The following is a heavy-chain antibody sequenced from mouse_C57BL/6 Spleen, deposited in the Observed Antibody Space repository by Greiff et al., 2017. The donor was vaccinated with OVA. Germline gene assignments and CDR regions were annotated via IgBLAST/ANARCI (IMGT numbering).Heavy chain of an antibody. CDR1: GYTFTSYT. V-gene: IGHV1-4*01. J-gene: IGHJ2*01. CDR2: INPSSGYT. Sequence: VQLQESGAELARPGASVKMSCKASGYTFTSYTMHWVKQRPGQGLEWIGYINPSSGYTKYNQKFKDKATLTADKSSSTAYMQLSSLTSEDSAVYYCAAEGFHFDYWGQGTTLTVSS. CDR3: AAEGFHFDY.